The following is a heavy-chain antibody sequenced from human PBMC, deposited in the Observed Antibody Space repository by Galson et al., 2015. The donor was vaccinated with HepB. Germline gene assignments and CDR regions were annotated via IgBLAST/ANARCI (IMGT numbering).Heavy chain of an antibody. CDR2: IIAIYANA. V-gene: IGHV1-69*13. CDR1: GYAFSNHA. J-gene: IGHJ4*02. Sequence: SVKVSCKASGYAFSNHAIRWVRQAPGQGLEWMGWIIAIYANANYAQKFQGRVTITADESTSTAYMELSSLRSEDTAVYYCARGAVEMATIASDYWGQGTLGTVSS. CDR3: ARGAVEMATIASDY. D-gene: IGHD5-24*01.